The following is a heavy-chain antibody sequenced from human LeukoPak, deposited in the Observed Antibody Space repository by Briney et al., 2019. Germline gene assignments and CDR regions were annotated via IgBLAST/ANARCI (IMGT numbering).Heavy chain of an antibody. CDR2: FSHSGIT. CDR1: GASISRGSW. Sequence: PSGTLSLTCDVSGASISRGSWWSWVRQPPGKGLEWIGEFSHSGITNFNPSLKSRVTISVDTSKNQFSLKLRSVTAADTAVYYCARKSLGYWYFDLWGRGTLVTVSS. V-gene: IGHV4-4*02. J-gene: IGHJ2*01. CDR3: ARKSLGYWYFDL. D-gene: IGHD6-19*01.